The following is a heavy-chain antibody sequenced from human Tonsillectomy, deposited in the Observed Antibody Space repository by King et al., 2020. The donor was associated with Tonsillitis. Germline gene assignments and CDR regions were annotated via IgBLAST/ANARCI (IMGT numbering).Heavy chain of an antibody. J-gene: IGHJ6*03. CDR1: GYSFTSYW. D-gene: IGHD3-9*01. Sequence: LQLVQSGAEVKKPGESLKISCKGSGYSFTSYWIGWVRQMPGKGLEWMGIIYPGDSDTRYSPSFQGQVTISADKSIRTAYLQWSSLKASDTAMYYCARHGPDYDILTGQRGNYYYYYMDVWGKGTTVTVSS. V-gene: IGHV5-51*01. CDR3: ARHGPDYDILTGQRGNYYYYYMDV. CDR2: IYPGDSDT.